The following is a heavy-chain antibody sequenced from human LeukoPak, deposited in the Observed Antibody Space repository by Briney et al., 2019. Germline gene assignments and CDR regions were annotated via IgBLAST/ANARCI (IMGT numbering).Heavy chain of an antibody. D-gene: IGHD6-13*01. CDR3: ARHVFNKAQAATGPEFDY. J-gene: IGHJ4*02. V-gene: IGHV4-39*01. CDR2: IYYSGST. CDR1: GGSISSSSYY. Sequence: PSETLSLTCTVSGGSISSSSYYWGWIRQPPGKGLEWIGSIYYSGSTYYNPSLKSRVTISVVTSKNQFSLKLSSVTAADTAVYYCARHVFNKAQAATGPEFDYWGQGTLVTVSS.